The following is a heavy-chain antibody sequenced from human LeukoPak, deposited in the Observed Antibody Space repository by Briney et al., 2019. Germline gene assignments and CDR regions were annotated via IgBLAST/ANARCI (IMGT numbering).Heavy chain of an antibody. CDR3: ARDRRDGYNVLAFDI. V-gene: IGHV3-21*01. CDR1: GFTFSSYS. CDR2: ISSSSSYI. J-gene: IGHJ3*02. D-gene: IGHD5-24*01. Sequence: GGSLRLSCAASGFTFSSYSMNWVRQAPGKGLEWVSSISSSSSYIYYADSVKGRFTISRDNAKNSLYLQMNSLRAEDTAVYYCARDRRDGYNVLAFDIWGQGTMVTVSS.